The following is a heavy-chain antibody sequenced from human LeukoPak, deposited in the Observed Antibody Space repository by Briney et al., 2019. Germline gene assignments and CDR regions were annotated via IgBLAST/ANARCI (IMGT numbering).Heavy chain of an antibody. CDR2: ISSSGSTI. D-gene: IGHD3-22*01. J-gene: IGHJ5*02. CDR1: GFTFSDYY. Sequence: GGSLRLSCAASGFTFSDYYMSWIRQAPGKGLEWVSYISSSGSTIYYADSVKGRFTIPRDNAKNSLYLQMNSLRAEDTAVYYCARDDGTYYYDSSGYLNWFDPWGQGTLVTVSS. CDR3: ARDDGTYYYDSSGYLNWFDP. V-gene: IGHV3-11*01.